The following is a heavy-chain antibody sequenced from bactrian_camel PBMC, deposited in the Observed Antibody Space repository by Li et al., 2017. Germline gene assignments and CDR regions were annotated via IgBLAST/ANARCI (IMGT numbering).Heavy chain of an antibody. D-gene: IGHD4*01. V-gene: IGHV3S55*01. J-gene: IGHJ6*01. Sequence: HVQLVESGGGSVQAGGSLGLSCAASGYTDSSYCMGWFRQAPGKEREAVAAIDSDGTTSYADSVKGRFAISKDNAKNTLYLQMNSLKSEDTALYYCATRVYYSDYVPWWGADFGYWGQGTQVTVS. CDR1: GYTDSSYC. CDR3: ATRVYYSDYVPWWGADFGY. CDR2: IDSDGTT.